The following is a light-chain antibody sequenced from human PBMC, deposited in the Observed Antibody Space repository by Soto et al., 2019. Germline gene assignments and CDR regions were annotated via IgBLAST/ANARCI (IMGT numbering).Light chain of an antibody. CDR3: QQYYSTPTWT. V-gene: IGKV4-1*01. CDR2: WAS. CDR1: QRVLYSSNNKNY. J-gene: IGKJ1*01. Sequence: DIVMTQSPDSLAVSLGERATINCKSSQRVLYSSNNKNYLAWYQQKPGQPPKLLIYWASTRESGVPDRFSGSRSGTDFTLTISSLQAEDVAVYYCQQYYSTPTWTFGQGTKVEIK.